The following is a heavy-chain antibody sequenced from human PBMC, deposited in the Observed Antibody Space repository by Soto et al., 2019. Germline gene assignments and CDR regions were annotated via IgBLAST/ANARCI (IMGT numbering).Heavy chain of an antibody. Sequence: LGTVYYSGSTYYNPSLKSRVTISVDTSKNQFSLKLSSVTAADTAVYYCARHGNGLGVVVPNPNRPFDRWGQGTLVTVSS. J-gene: IGHJ5*02. V-gene: IGHV4-39*01. CDR2: VYYSGST. CDR3: ARHGNGLGVVVPNPNRPFDR. D-gene: IGHD2-2*01.